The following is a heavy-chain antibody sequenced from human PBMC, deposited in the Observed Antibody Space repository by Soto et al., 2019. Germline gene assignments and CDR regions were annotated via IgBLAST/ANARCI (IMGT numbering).Heavy chain of an antibody. J-gene: IGHJ6*02. Sequence: EVQLVQSGAEVKKPGESLRISCKGSGYSFTSYWISWVRQMPGXGLEWMGRIDPSDSYTNYSPSFQGHVTISADKSXXXXXXXXXXXXXXXXXXXXXAXXXXGXGIAVAGYYYGMDVWGQGTTVTVSS. CDR2: IDPSDSYT. CDR3: AXXXXGXGIAVAGYYYGMDV. V-gene: IGHV5-10-1*01. D-gene: IGHD6-19*01. CDR1: GYSFTSYW.